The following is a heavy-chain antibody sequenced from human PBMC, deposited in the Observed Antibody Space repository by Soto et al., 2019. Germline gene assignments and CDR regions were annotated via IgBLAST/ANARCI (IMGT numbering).Heavy chain of an antibody. D-gene: IGHD6-13*01. CDR1: GGSISSSSYY. J-gene: IGHJ5*02. Sequence: PSETLSLTCTVSGGSISSSSYYWGWIRQPPGKGLEWIGSIYYSGSTYYNPSLKSRVTISVDTSKNQFSLKLSSVTAADTAVYYCARHVTAVESRGQQLEIQSDNWFDPWGQGTLVTVSS. CDR2: IYYSGST. V-gene: IGHV4-39*01. CDR3: ARHVTAVESRGQQLEIQSDNWFDP.